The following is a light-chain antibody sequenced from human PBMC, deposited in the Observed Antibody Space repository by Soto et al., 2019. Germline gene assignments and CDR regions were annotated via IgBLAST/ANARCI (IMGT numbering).Light chain of an antibody. Sequence: QSVLTQPASVSGSPGQSITISCTGTSSDIGGYNYVSWYQQHPDKVPKLMIYDVSNRPSGVSNRFSGSKSGNTASLTISGLQAEDEADYYCSSYTSSNTLVFGGGTKVTV. CDR3: SSYTSSNTLV. CDR2: DVS. J-gene: IGLJ2*01. CDR1: SSDIGGYNY. V-gene: IGLV2-14*01.